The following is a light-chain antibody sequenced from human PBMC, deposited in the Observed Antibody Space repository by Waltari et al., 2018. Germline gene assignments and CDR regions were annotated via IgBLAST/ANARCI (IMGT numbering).Light chain of an antibody. CDR2: DVG. J-gene: IGLJ1*01. CDR3: SSDTSSSTLG. Sequence: YKQHPGKAPERMIDDVGNRPSGVSNRFSGSKSGNTASLTISGLQAEDEADYYCSSDTSSSTLGFGTGTKVTVL. V-gene: IGLV2-14*03.